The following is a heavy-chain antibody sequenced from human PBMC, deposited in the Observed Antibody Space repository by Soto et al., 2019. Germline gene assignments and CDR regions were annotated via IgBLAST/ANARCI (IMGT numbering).Heavy chain of an antibody. D-gene: IGHD3-10*01. J-gene: IGHJ4*02. CDR1: GGTFSSYA. CDR2: IIPIFGTA. Sequence: SVKVSCKASGGTFSSYAISRVRQAPGQGLEWMGGIIPIFGTANYAQKFQGRVTITADKSTSTAYMELSSLRSEDTAVYYCARASGSGSSRFPYYFDYWGQGTLVTVSS. CDR3: ARASGSGSSRFPYYFDY. V-gene: IGHV1-69*06.